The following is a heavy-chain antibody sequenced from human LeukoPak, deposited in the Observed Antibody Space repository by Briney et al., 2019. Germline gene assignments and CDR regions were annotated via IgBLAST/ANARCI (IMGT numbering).Heavy chain of an antibody. CDR3: AEDLGY. CDR1: GFTFSTYG. V-gene: IGHV3-30*02. D-gene: IGHD7-27*01. Sequence: GGSLRLSCAASGFTFSTYGMHWVRQAPGKGLEWVAFVRYDGSNKYYADSVKGRFTISRDNSKNTLYLQMNSLRPEDTAVYYCAEDLGYWGQGTLVTVSS. CDR2: VRYDGSNK. J-gene: IGHJ4*02.